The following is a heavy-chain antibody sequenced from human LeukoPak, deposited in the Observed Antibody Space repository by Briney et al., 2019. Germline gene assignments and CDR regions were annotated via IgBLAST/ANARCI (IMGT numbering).Heavy chain of an antibody. CDR2: IYADFDNT. CDR1: GFTFSGDY. J-gene: IGHJ4*02. CDR3: ARALNRHIGAFEY. Sequence: GGSLRLSCAVSGFTFSGDYMGWLRQAAGRGLEWVSVIYADFDNTDYADSVRGRFTISGDSFKNALYLHMNSLRVEDTATYFCARALNRHIGAFEYWGQGALVTVSS. V-gene: IGHV3-53*01. D-gene: IGHD4/OR15-4a*01.